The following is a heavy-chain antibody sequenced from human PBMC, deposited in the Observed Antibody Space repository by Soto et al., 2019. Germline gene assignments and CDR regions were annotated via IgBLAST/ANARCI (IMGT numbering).Heavy chain of an antibody. CDR1: GYSFTYSD. Sequence: ASVKVSCKTSGYSFTYSDINWVRKAPGQGLEWLGWLNPQNGATGSELRFKVRLTMTSDVATTTVFMELRGLRSEDTAVYYCARVKGYGSGSEGFDNWG. CDR2: LNPQNGAT. V-gene: IGHV1-8*02. CDR3: ARVKGYGSGSEGFDN. D-gene: IGHD3-10*01. J-gene: IGHJ4*01.